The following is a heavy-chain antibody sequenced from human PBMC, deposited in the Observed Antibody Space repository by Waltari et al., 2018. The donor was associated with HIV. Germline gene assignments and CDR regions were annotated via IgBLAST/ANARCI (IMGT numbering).Heavy chain of an antibody. CDR1: GYSFTDFY. J-gene: IGHJ6*02. V-gene: IGHV1-69-2*01. CDR2: IEPEDGET. CDR3: ATDRGLIYYYGMDV. Sequence: VHMIQSGPDVKKPGPTVKIPCRLSGYSFTDFYINWVQQAPGKGLEWVGRIEPEDGETTYGEKFQDRVTISVDMSTNTAYMQVSRLRSEDTAVYFCATDRGLIYYYGMDVWGPGTTVTVSS.